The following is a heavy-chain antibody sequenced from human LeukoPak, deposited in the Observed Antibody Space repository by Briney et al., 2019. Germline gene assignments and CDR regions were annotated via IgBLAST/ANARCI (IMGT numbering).Heavy chain of an antibody. J-gene: IGHJ4*02. D-gene: IGHD5-18*01. CDR2: IIPIFGTA. Sequence: SAKVSCKASGGTFSSYAISWVRQAPGQGLEWMGGIIPIFGTANYAQKFQGRVTITADESTSTAYMELSSLRSEDTAVYYCARELSGGYSYGTVVYWGQGTLVTVSS. CDR1: GGTFSSYA. CDR3: ARELSGGYSYGTVVY. V-gene: IGHV1-69*01.